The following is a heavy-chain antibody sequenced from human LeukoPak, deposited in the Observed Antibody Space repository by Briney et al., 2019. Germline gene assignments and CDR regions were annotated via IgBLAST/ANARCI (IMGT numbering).Heavy chain of an antibody. J-gene: IGHJ4*02. V-gene: IGHV3-21*01. CDR3: ARALTTLTYEGY. D-gene: IGHD1-1*01. CDR1: GFTFSSYT. CDR2: ISGSNSYI. Sequence: PGGSLRLSCAAFGFTFSSYTMHWIRQAPGKGLEWVSSISGSNSYIFYADSVKGRFTVSRDNAKDSLYLQMNSLRAEDTAVYYCARALTTLTYEGYWGQGTQVTVSS.